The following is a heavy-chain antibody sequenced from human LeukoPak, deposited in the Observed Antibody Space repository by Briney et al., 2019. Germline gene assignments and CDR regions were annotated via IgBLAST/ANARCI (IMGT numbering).Heavy chain of an antibody. D-gene: IGHD2-2*01. CDR1: GFTFSSYS. CDR2: ISSRSSTI. CDR3: ARVTTNGDCSSTSCYSDYFDY. V-gene: IGHV3-48*01. Sequence: GGSLRLSCAASGFTFSSYSMNWVRQAPGKGLEWVSYISSRSSTIYYADSVKGRFTISRDNAKNSLYLQMNSLRAEDTAVYYCARVTTNGDCSSTSCYSDYFDYWGQGTLVTVSS. J-gene: IGHJ4*02.